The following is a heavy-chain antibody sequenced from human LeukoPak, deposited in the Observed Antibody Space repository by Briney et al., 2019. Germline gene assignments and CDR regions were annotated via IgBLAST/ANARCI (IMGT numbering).Heavy chain of an antibody. CDR3: ARAGHCTNGICYTADFDY. D-gene: IGHD2-8*01. J-gene: IGHJ4*02. Sequence: GGSLRLSCAASGFVFSTYAMSWVRQAPGKGLEWVSAITDSGGNTYYAAPVKGRFTISRDNSKNTLYLQMNSLRAEDTAVYYCARAGHCTNGICYTADFDYWGQGTLVTVSS. CDR1: GFVFSTYA. CDR2: ITDSGGNT. V-gene: IGHV3-23*01.